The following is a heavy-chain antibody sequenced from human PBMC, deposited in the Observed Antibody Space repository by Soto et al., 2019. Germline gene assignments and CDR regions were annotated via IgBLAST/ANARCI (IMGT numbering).Heavy chain of an antibody. Sequence: QVQLVESGGGVVQPGRSLRLSCAASGFTFSSYAMHWVRQAPGKGLEWVAVISYDGSNKYYADSVKGRFTISRDNSKNTLYLQMNSLRAEDTAVYYCARGNEQLFQFDYWGQGTLVTVSS. D-gene: IGHD6-13*01. CDR3: ARGNEQLFQFDY. CDR2: ISYDGSNK. J-gene: IGHJ4*02. V-gene: IGHV3-30-3*01. CDR1: GFTFSSYA.